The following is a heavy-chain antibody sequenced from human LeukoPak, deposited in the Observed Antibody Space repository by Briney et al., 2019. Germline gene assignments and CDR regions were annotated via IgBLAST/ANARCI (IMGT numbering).Heavy chain of an antibody. Sequence: SETLSLTCAVYGGSFSSYYWSWIRQPPGKGLEWIGYIYHSGSTNYNPSLRSRVTISVDTSKNQFSLKLSSVTAADTAVYYCARDRIVGAVNAFDIWGQGTMVTVSS. CDR3: ARDRIVGAVNAFDI. CDR1: GGSFSSYY. V-gene: IGHV4-59*01. J-gene: IGHJ3*02. D-gene: IGHD1-26*01. CDR2: IYHSGST.